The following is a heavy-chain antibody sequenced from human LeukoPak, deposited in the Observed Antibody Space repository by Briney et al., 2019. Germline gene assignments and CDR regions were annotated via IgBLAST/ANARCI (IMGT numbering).Heavy chain of an antibody. CDR2: IGRSGDT. J-gene: IGHJ4*02. CDR3: ARDPYDSNGYSKGYFDY. D-gene: IGHD3-22*01. Sequence: GGSLRLSCAASGFTFSNYDMHWVRQGTGRGQEWVSVIGRSGDTYYPTSVKGRFTISRENAKNSLYLQMNSLRVGDTAVYYCARDPYDSNGYSKGYFDYWGQGTLVTVSS. V-gene: IGHV3-13*01. CDR1: GFTFSNYD.